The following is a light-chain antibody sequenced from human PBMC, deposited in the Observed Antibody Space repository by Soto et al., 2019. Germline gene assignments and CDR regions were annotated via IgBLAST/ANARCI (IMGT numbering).Light chain of an antibody. CDR2: GAS. J-gene: IGKJ4*01. CDR3: QQYGSSPLT. Sequence: EIVLTQSPGTLSLSQGEAATLSCRASQSVSSNYLAWYQQKPGQAPRLLIYGASSRATDIPDRFSGSGSGTDFTLTISRLEPEDFAVYYCQQYGSSPLTFGGGTKVDIK. CDR1: QSVSSNY. V-gene: IGKV3-20*01.